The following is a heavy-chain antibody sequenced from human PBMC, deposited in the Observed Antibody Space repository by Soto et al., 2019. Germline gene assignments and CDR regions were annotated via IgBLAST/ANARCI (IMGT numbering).Heavy chain of an antibody. CDR2: IKKPGTEE. Sequence: PGGSLRLSCAASGFTSSDYYMGWVRQAPGRGLEWVAKIKKPGTEEYNVDSVKGRFTISRDNAKNSVYLQLNSLRAEDTAVYFCARDYYYYMDVWGKGTTVTVSS. CDR1: GFTSSDYY. J-gene: IGHJ6*03. CDR3: ARDYYYYMDV. V-gene: IGHV3-7*01.